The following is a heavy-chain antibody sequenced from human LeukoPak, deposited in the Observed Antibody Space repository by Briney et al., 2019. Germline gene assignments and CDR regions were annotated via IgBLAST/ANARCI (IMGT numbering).Heavy chain of an antibody. CDR1: GYSISSGYY. V-gene: IGHV4-38-2*02. D-gene: IGHD6-19*01. Sequence: PSETLSLTCTVSGYSISSGYYWGWIRQPPGKGLEWIGSIYRSGSTNYNPSLKSRVTISVDKSKNQFSLKLSSVTAADTAVYYCASWNSSGWYGTNWFDPWGQGTLVTVSS. CDR3: ASWNSSGWYGTNWFDP. J-gene: IGHJ5*02. CDR2: IYRSGST.